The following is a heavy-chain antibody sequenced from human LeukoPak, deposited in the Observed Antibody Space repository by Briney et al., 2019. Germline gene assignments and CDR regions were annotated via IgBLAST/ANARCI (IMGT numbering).Heavy chain of an antibody. D-gene: IGHD2-21*02. CDR1: GGSFSPYY. CDR2: INHSGST. J-gene: IGHJ4*02. CDR3: ARGGFYCGGDCYVDY. V-gene: IGHV4-34*01. Sequence: SETLSLTCAVYGGSFSPYYWSWIRQPPGKGLEWVGEINHSGSTNYNPSLKSRVTISADTSKNQFSLRLSSVTAADTAVYYCARGGFYCGGDCYVDYWGQGTLVTVPS.